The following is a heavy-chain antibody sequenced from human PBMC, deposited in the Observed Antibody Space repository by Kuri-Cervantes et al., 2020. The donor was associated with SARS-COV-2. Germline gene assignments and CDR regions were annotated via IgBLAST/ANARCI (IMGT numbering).Heavy chain of an antibody. CDR2: TYYRSKWYN. CDR1: GDSVSSNSAA. J-gene: IGHJ6*03. V-gene: IGHV6-1*01. CDR3: AGAAGGLLGLYYYYHMDV. Sequence: SETLSLTCAISGDSVSSNSAAWNWIRQSPSRGLEWLGRTYYRSKWYNDYAVSVKSRITINPDTSKNQFSLQLNSVTPEDTAVYYCAGAAGGLLGLYYYYHMDVWGKGTTVTVSS. D-gene: IGHD3-10*01.